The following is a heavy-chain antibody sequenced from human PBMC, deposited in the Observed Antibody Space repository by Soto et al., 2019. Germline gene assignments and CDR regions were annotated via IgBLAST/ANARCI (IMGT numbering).Heavy chain of an antibody. J-gene: IGHJ5*02. CDR1: GASITSVGYS. V-gene: IGHV4-31*03. Sequence: QVQLQESGPGLVKPSQTLSLTCTVSGASITSVGYSWTWIRQHPGKGLEWIGYVYHSGTTYYNPSLKRRSYISVDTSKNQIYLRLTSLTAADTAIYYCAREGAGTTPGGFDQWGQGTLVTLSS. CDR3: AREGAGTTPGGFDQ. D-gene: IGHD1-7*01. CDR2: VYHSGTT.